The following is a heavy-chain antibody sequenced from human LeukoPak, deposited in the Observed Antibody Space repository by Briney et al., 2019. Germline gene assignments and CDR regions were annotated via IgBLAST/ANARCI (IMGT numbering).Heavy chain of an antibody. Sequence: PGGSLRLSCAASGFTFSSYSMNRVRQAPGKGLEWVSSINSDSSLIFYAESVKGRFTNSRDDARNSLYLQMNSLRAEDTAVYYCIRDLFDDYSLDYWGQGALVTVSS. CDR1: GFTFSSYS. D-gene: IGHD3-16*01. CDR3: IRDLFDDYSLDY. J-gene: IGHJ4*02. CDR2: INSDSSLI. V-gene: IGHV3-21*01.